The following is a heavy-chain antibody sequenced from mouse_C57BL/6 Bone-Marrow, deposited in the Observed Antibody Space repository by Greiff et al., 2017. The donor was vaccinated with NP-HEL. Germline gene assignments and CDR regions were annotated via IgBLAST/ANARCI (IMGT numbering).Heavy chain of an antibody. Sequence: DVKLVESGGGLVKPGGSLKLSCAASGFTFSDYGMHWVRQAPEKGLEWVAYISSGSSTIYYADNVKGRFTISRDKAKNTLFLQMTSLRSEDTAMYYCARGKTTVRGDYFDYWGQGTTLTVSS. V-gene: IGHV5-17*01. CDR3: ARGKTTVRGDYFDY. CDR2: ISSGSSTI. D-gene: IGHD1-1*01. J-gene: IGHJ2*01. CDR1: GFTFSDYG.